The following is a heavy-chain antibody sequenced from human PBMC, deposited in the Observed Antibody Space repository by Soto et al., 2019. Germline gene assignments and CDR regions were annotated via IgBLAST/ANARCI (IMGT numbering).Heavy chain of an antibody. CDR3: ARHLGYYDSSGYRAFDI. CDR2: IHYSGST. J-gene: IGHJ3*02. CDR1: GGSISSYY. D-gene: IGHD3-22*01. Sequence: PSETLSLTCTVSGGSISSYYWSWIRQPPGKGLEWIGYIHYSGSTNYNPSLKSRVTISVDTSKNQFSLKLSSVTAADTAVYYCARHLGYYDSSGYRAFDIWGQGTMVT. V-gene: IGHV4-59*08.